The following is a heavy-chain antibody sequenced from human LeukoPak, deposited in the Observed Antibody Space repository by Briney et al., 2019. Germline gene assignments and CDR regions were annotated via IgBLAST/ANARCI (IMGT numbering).Heavy chain of an antibody. D-gene: IGHD4-17*01. Sequence: PSETLSLTCTVSGGSISSSSYYWGWIRQPPGKGLEWIGSIYYSGSTYYNPSLKSRVTISVDTSKNQFSLKLSSVTAADTAVYYCARGRFVTTVSGLYWYFDLWGRGTLVTVSS. J-gene: IGHJ2*01. CDR3: ARGRFVTTVSGLYWYFDL. CDR1: GGSISSSSYY. CDR2: IYYSGST. V-gene: IGHV4-39*07.